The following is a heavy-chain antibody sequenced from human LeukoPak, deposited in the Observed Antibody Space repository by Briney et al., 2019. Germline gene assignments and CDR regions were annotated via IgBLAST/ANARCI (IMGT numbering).Heavy chain of an antibody. V-gene: IGHV3-30*04. D-gene: IGHD6-19*01. CDR1: GFTFSSYA. CDR3: ARVPANIAVAGSDGGY. CDR2: ISYDGSNK. Sequence: GGSLRLSCAASGFTFSSYAMHWVRQAPGKGLEWVAVISYDGSNKYYADSVKGRFTISRDNSKNTLYLQMNSLRAEDTAVYYCARVPANIAVAGSDGGYWGQGTLDTVSS. J-gene: IGHJ4*02.